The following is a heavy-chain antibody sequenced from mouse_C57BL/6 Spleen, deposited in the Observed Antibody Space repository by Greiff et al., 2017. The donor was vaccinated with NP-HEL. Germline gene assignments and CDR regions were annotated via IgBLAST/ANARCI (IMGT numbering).Heavy chain of an antibody. CDR3: ARTTVVPFAY. D-gene: IGHD1-1*01. Sequence: EVQLQQSGPELVKPGASVKISCKASGYSFTGYYMNWVKQSPEKSLEWIGEINPSTGGTTYNQKFKAKATLTVDKSSSTAYMQLKSLTSEDSAVYYCARTTVVPFAYWGQGTLVTVSA. V-gene: IGHV1-42*01. CDR2: INPSTGGT. J-gene: IGHJ3*01. CDR1: GYSFTGYY.